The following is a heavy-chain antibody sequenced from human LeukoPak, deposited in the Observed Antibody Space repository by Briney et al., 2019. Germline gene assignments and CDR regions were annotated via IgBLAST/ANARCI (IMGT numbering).Heavy chain of an antibody. CDR2: IYYSGST. CDR3: ARTYGSSGLGYFDL. V-gene: IGHV4-59*01. J-gene: IGHJ2*01. CDR1: GGSISSYY. Sequence: SETLSLTCTVSGGSISSYYWSWIRQPQGKGLEWIGYIYYSGSTNYSPSLKSRLTISVDTSKNQSSLKLSSVTAADTAVYYCARTYGSSGLGYFDLWGRGTLVTVSS. D-gene: IGHD6-13*01.